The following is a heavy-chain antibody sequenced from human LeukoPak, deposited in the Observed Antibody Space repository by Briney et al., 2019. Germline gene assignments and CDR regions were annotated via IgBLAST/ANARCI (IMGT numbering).Heavy chain of an antibody. CDR3: AKATSEGDPYDFWSPFAYYFDY. J-gene: IGHJ4*02. Sequence: GGSLRLSCAASGFTFSSYAMSWVRQAPGKGLEWVSAISGSGGSTYYADSVKGRFTISRDNSKNTLYLQMNSLRAEDTAVYYCAKATSEGDPYDFWSPFAYYFDYWGQGTLVTVSS. D-gene: IGHD3-3*01. CDR1: GFTFSSYA. CDR2: ISGSGGST. V-gene: IGHV3-23*01.